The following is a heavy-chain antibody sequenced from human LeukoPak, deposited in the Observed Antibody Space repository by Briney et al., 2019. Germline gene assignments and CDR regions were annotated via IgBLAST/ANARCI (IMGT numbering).Heavy chain of an antibody. V-gene: IGHV3-30*02. CDR3: AKGVKGPRLRYFSYYMDV. Sequence: PGGSLRLYCAAPGFTFCSNGMERVRPAPGKGPEGGAITRYDGSTRTYADSVKDRFTISKDNSKNTLYLQMNSLRAEDTAVYYCAKGVKGPRLRYFSYYMDVWGKGTTVTISS. CDR2: TRYDGSTR. D-gene: IGHD3-9*01. J-gene: IGHJ6*03. CDR1: GFTFCSNG.